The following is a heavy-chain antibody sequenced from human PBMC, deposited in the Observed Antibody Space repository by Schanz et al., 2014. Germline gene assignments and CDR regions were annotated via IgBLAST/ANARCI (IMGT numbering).Heavy chain of an antibody. CDR3: AREVGLYDRGWVDP. Sequence: QVHLVQSGAEVKKPGSSVKVSCKASGGTFRSDTFRWVRQAPGQGLEWMGRIVPIAGITNHAQRFQGRVTITADKSSDTAYMELSSLRSEDTAVYYCAREVGLYDRGWVDPWGQGTLVTVSS. V-gene: IGHV1-69*08. CDR1: GGTFRSDT. CDR2: IVPIAGIT. J-gene: IGHJ5*02. D-gene: IGHD3-22*01.